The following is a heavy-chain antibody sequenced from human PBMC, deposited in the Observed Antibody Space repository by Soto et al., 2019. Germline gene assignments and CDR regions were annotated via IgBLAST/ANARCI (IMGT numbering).Heavy chain of an antibody. V-gene: IGHV1-69*01. CDR2: ITPIFGTT. J-gene: IGHJ4*02. Sequence: QVQLMQSGAEVRKTGSSVKVSCRAYGVTFTTHEFSWVRQAPGQGPEWMGGITPIFGTTKYAPKFQSRVTITADESTSTVYMELRSLRSADTAVYYCARDQYRHGSGTYYVTGWDHWGQGTLVTVSS. CDR3: ARDQYRHGSGTYYVTGWDH. D-gene: IGHD3-10*01. CDR1: GVTFTTHE.